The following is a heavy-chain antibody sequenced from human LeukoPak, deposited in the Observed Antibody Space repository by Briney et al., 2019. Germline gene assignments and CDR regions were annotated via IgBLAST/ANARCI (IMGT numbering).Heavy chain of an antibody. Sequence: SETLSLTCAVYGGSFSGYYWSWIRQPPGKGLEWIGEINHSGSTNYNPSLKSRVTISVDTSKNQFSLKLSSVTAADTAMYYCASAYYYDSSGYASWGQGTLVTVSS. J-gene: IGHJ5*02. CDR3: ASAYYYDSSGYAS. V-gene: IGHV4-34*01. CDR2: INHSGST. D-gene: IGHD3-22*01. CDR1: GGSFSGYY.